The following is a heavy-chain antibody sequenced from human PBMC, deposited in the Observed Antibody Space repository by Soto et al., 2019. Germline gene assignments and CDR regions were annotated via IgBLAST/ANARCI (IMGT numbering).Heavy chain of an antibody. CDR3: ARFERFIAARPDPIV. J-gene: IGHJ4*02. V-gene: IGHV1-69*13. CDR1: GGTFSSYA. Sequence: ASVKVSCKASGGTFSSYAISWVRQAPGQGLEWMGGIIPIFGTANYAQKFQGGVTITADESTSTAYMELSSLRSEDTAVYYCARFERFIAARPDPIVWGQGTLVTVSS. CDR2: IIPIFGTA. D-gene: IGHD6-6*01.